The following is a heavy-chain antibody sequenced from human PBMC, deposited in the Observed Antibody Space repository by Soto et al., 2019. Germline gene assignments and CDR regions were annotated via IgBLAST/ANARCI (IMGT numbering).Heavy chain of an antibody. D-gene: IGHD3-22*01. V-gene: IGHV3-48*02. CDR1: GFTFSNYA. J-gene: IGHJ3*01. Sequence: EVHLVESGGGLVQPGGSLRVSCAASGFTFSNYAMNWVRQAPGKGLEWVSYISIGSGSIFYADSVKGRFTISRDDAKNSLYLQMNNLRDEYTAVYYCVRDDRWAFDFWGQGKMVTVSS. CDR2: ISIGSGSI. CDR3: VRDDRWAFDF.